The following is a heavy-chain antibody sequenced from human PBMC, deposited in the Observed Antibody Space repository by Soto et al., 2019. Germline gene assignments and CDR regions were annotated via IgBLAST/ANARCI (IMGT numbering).Heavy chain of an antibody. CDR1: GYTFTSYG. Sequence: ASVKVSCKASGYTFTSYGISWVRQAPGQGLEWMGWISAYNGNTNYAQKLQGRVTMTTDTSTSTAYMELRSLRSDDTAVYYCARSPTYYDILTGYGTFDYWCQGTLVTVSS. CDR2: ISAYNGNT. D-gene: IGHD3-9*01. V-gene: IGHV1-18*01. J-gene: IGHJ4*02. CDR3: ARSPTYYDILTGYGTFDY.